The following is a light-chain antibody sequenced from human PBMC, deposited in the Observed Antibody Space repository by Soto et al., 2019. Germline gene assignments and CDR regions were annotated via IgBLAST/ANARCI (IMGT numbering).Light chain of an antibody. V-gene: IGLV2-23*02. CDR1: SGDIGSYNL. Sequence: QSALTQPASGSGSPGQSITISCTGTSGDIGSYNLVSWYQHHPGKAPQLMIYEVNKRPSGVSDRFSGSKSGNTASLTISGLQSEDETDYYCCSYAGSSTPFVFGTGTKVTVL. J-gene: IGLJ1*01. CDR3: CSYAGSSTPFV. CDR2: EVN.